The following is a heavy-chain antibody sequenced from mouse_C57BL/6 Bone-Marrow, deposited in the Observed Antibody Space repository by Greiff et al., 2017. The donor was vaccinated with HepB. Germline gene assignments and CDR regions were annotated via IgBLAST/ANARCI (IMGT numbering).Heavy chain of an antibody. Sequence: EVMLVESGGGLVQPGGSLKLSCAASGFTFSDYYMYWVRQTPEKRLEWVAYISNGGGSTYYPDTVKGRFTISRDNAKNTLYLQMSRLKSEDTAMYYCARDDGNFDYWGQGTTLTVSS. CDR1: GFTFSDYY. CDR3: ARDDGNFDY. V-gene: IGHV5-12*01. D-gene: IGHD2-1*01. J-gene: IGHJ2*01. CDR2: ISNGGGST.